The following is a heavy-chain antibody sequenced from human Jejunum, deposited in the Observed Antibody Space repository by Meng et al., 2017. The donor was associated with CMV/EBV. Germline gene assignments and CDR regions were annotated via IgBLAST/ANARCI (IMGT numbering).Heavy chain of an antibody. CDR1: GGSISSNTPY. J-gene: IGHJ3*01. Sequence: SGGSISSNTPYWGWIRQPPGKGLEWIGSIYSSGSTYYNPSLTSPVTIFVDTSKNEFSLNLRSVTAADTAKYYCVQVARYGGDSFNVWGQGTMVTVSS. D-gene: IGHD4-17*01. V-gene: IGHV4-39*01. CDR2: IYSSGST. CDR3: VQVARYGGDSFNV.